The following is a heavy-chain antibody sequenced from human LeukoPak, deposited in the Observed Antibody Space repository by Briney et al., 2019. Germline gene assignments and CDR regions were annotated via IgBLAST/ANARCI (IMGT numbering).Heavy chain of an antibody. Sequence: PGGSLRLSCAASGFTFTNFWMAWVGQAPGKGLEWVANIKQDGSTKHYADSLKGRFTISRDNPKNSLYLQMNSLRADDTAVYYCARDTDGSLDYWGQGILVTVAS. CDR3: ARDTDGSLDY. V-gene: IGHV3-7*01. CDR2: IKQDGSTK. J-gene: IGHJ4*02. CDR1: GFTFTNFW. D-gene: IGHD1-26*01.